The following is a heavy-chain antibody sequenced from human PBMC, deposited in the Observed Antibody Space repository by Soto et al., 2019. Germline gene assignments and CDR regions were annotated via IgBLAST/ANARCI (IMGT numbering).Heavy chain of an antibody. V-gene: IGHV1-18*01. Sequence: QVHLVQSGAEVKKPGASVKVSCKASNETLTTYGISWVRQSTGQGLEWMGWVSGYSGHSSSAQEFQDRVIMTTDTSTNTAYMELRSLTSDDSAVYFCARDSSSSGYYYGMDDWGQGTTVTVSS. J-gene: IGHJ6*02. CDR3: ARDSSSSGYYYGMDD. CDR2: VSGYSGHS. CDR1: NETLTTYG. D-gene: IGHD6-6*01.